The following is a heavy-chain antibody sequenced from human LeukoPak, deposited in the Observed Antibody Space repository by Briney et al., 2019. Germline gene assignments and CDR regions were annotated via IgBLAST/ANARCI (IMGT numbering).Heavy chain of an antibody. V-gene: IGHV4-59*01. CDR3: ARGVGDYYFDY. CDR1: GGSISSYY. Sequence: SETLSLTCTVSGGSISSYYWSWIRQPPGKVLEWIGYIYYSGSTNYNPSLKSRVAISVDTSKNQFSLKLSSVTAADTAVYYCARGVGDYYFDYWGQGTLVTVSS. J-gene: IGHJ4*02. CDR2: IYYSGST.